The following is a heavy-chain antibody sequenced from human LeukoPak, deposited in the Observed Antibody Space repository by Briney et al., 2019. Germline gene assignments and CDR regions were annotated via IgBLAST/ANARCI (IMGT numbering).Heavy chain of an antibody. CDR3: AKDSIYGDGKWDIDY. D-gene: IGHD1-26*01. V-gene: IGHV3-23*01. Sequence: GGSLRLSCAASGFNFRMYAMSWVRLAPGKGLEWVSDIVGDGSSTYYADSVKGRFTISKDYSKNTLYLQMNSLSAEDTAMYYCAKDSIYGDGKWDIDYWGQGTLVTVSS. CDR2: IVGDGSST. CDR1: GFNFRMYA. J-gene: IGHJ4*02.